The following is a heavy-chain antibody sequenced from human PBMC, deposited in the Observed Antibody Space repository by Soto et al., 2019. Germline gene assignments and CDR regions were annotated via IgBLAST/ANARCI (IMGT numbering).Heavy chain of an antibody. V-gene: IGHV3-23*01. CDR3: AKGELDDH. Sequence: VHLLESGGSLVQPGGSLRLSCVASGFTFRSYHMSWVRQAPGKGLAWVSGISDSGARTDYADSVKGRFTVSRDKSQNHLYLPMDDLRSGDTANYFCAKGELDDHWGQGTLVTVSS. CDR2: ISDSGART. CDR1: GFTFRSYH. J-gene: IGHJ4*01. D-gene: IGHD1-26*01.